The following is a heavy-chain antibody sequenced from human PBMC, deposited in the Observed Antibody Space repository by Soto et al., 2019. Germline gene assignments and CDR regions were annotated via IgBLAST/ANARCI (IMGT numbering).Heavy chain of an antibody. CDR3: VKDGSSGWPYYYGLDV. D-gene: IGHD6-19*01. V-gene: IGHV3-30*18. Sequence: QVQLVESGGGVVQPGRSLRLSCAASGFTFSSYGMHWVRQAPGKGLEWVAVISYDGSNKYYADSVKGRFTISRDNSKNTLYLQMSSLRGEDTAVYYCVKDGSSGWPYYYGLDVWGQGTTVTVSS. CDR2: ISYDGSNK. CDR1: GFTFSSYG. J-gene: IGHJ6*02.